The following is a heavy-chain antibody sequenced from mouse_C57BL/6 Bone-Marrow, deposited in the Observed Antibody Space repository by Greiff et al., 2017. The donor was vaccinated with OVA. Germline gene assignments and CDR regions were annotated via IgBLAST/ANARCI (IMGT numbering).Heavy chain of an antibody. J-gene: IGHJ3*01. CDR2: INPSSGYT. V-gene: IGHV1-7*01. CDR3: ALNYDGFPPWFAY. CDR1: GYTFTSYW. D-gene: IGHD2-3*01. Sequence: QVQLKESGAELAKPGASVQLSCKASGYTFTSYWMHWVKQRPGQGLEWIGYINPSSGYTKYNQKFKDKATLTADKSSSTAYMQLSSLTYEDSAVYYCALNYDGFPPWFAYWGQGTLVTVSA.